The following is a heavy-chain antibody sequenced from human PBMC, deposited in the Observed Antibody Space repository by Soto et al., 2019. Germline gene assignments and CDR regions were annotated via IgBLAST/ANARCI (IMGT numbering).Heavy chain of an antibody. CDR3: ARDRGVAPPVAGNTHYYYYMDV. D-gene: IGHD6-19*01. CDR2: ISAYNGDT. J-gene: IGHJ6*03. Sequence: QDQLVQSGGEVKKPGASVKVSCQASGYSFTNYGITWVRQAPGQGFEWMGWISAYNGDTNYAQKLQGRVTMTTDASTSTAYLELGSRTSDDTAVYYCARDRGVAPPVAGNTHYYYYMDVWGKGTTVTVSS. V-gene: IGHV1-18*01. CDR1: GYSFTNYG.